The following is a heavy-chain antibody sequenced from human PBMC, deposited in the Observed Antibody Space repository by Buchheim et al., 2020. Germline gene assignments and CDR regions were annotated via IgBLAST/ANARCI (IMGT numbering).Heavy chain of an antibody. CDR1: GFPFSDYH. Sequence: QVHLVESGGDLVKPGGSLRLSCVVSGFPFSDYHMSWIRQAPGKGPEWISHISSSNTLKTYADSVKGRFTISRDNARNLLFLQLNSLRAEDTAIYYCARTVSFYFDSWGQGT. J-gene: IGHJ4*02. D-gene: IGHD4-11*01. CDR2: ISSSNTLK. V-gene: IGHV3-11*05. CDR3: ARTVSFYFDS.